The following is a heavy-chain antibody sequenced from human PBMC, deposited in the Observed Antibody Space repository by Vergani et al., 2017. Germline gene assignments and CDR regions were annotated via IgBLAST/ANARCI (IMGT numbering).Heavy chain of an antibody. CDR3: ARARSYYYGSGLDY. J-gene: IGHJ4*02. CDR1: GFTFSSYA. V-gene: IGHV3-30*04. CDR2: ISYDGRNK. Sequence: QVQLVESGGGVVQPGRSLRLSCAASGFTFSSYAMHWVRQAPGKGLEWVAVISYDGRNKYYADSVKGRFTISRDNSKNTLYLQMNSLRAEDTAVYYCARARSYYYGSGLDYWGQGTLVTVSS. D-gene: IGHD3-10*01.